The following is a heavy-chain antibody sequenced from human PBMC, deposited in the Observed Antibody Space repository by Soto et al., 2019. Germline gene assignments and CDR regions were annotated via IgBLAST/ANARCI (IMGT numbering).Heavy chain of an antibody. CDR2: ISAYNGNT. CDR1: CYTFTSYG. Sequence: EASVHVSCKASCYTFTSYGISWVRQAPLQVLELMGWISAYNGNTNYAQKLQGRVTMTTDTSTSTAYMELRSLRSDDTAVYYCAKRGYDISRDPYGMDVWGQGNTVTVSS. V-gene: IGHV1-18*01. CDR3: AKRGYDISRDPYGMDV. J-gene: IGHJ6*02. D-gene: IGHD3-9*01.